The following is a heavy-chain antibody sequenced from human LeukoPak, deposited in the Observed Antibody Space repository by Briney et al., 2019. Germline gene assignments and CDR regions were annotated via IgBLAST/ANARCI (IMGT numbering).Heavy chain of an antibody. J-gene: IGHJ4*02. D-gene: IGHD2-2*02. V-gene: IGHV1-69*06. CDR1: GGTFSSYA. CDR3: ATGYCSSTSCHTYFDY. CDR2: IIPIFGTA. Sequence: SVKVSCKASGGTFSSYAISWVRQAPGQGLEWMGGIIPIFGTANYAQKFQGRVTMTEDTSTDTAYMELSSLRSEDTAVYYCATGYCSSTSCHTYFDYWGQGTLVTVSS.